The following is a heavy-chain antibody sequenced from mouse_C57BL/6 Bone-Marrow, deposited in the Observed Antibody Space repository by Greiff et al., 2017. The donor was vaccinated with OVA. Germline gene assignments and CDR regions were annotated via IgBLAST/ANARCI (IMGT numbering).Heavy chain of an antibody. J-gene: IGHJ4*01. Sequence: EVHLVESGGGLVKPGGSLKLSCAASGFTFSSYAMSWVRQTPEKRLEWVATISDGGSYTYYPDNVKGRFTISRDNAKNNLYLQMSHLKSEDTAMYYCARDYGSSYDAMDYWGQGTSVTVSS. V-gene: IGHV5-4*01. D-gene: IGHD1-1*01. CDR1: GFTFSSYA. CDR2: ISDGGSYT. CDR3: ARDYGSSYDAMDY.